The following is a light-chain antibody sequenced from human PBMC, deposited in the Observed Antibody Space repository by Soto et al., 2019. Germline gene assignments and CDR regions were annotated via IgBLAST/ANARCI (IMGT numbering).Light chain of an antibody. CDR1: SSNIGTGYD. CDR2: GNT. V-gene: IGLV1-40*01. Sequence: QSVLTQPPSVSGAPGQRVTISCTGSSSNIGTGYDVHWYQQLPGTAPKLLIYGNTNRPSGVPDRVSGSKSGTSASLAITGLQADDEADYHCQSYDSSLSGYVFGTGTKLTVL. J-gene: IGLJ1*01. CDR3: QSYDSSLSGYV.